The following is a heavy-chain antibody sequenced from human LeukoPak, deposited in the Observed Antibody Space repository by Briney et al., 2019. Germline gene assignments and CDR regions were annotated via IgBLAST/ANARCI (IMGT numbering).Heavy chain of an antibody. Sequence: ASVTVSCKASGYTFTSYDINWVRQAPGQGLEWMGWMNPNSGNTGYAQKFQGRVTMTRNTSISTAYMELSSLRSEDTAVYYCARSSIAARPGGYYYYMDVWGKGTTVTVSS. D-gene: IGHD6-6*01. J-gene: IGHJ6*03. CDR2: MNPNSGNT. V-gene: IGHV1-8*01. CDR3: ARSSIAARPGGYYYYMDV. CDR1: GYTFTSYD.